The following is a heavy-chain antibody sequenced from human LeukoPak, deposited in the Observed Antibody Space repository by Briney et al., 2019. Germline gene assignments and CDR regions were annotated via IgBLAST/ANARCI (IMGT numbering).Heavy chain of an antibody. CDR1: GGSFSNYY. V-gene: IGHV4-34*01. D-gene: IGHD1-7*01. Sequence: SEALSLTCAVYGGSFSNYYWSWIRQSPGKGLEWIGEINDSGTINYNPSLMSRVTISVDKSKNQFSLKLSSVTAADTAVYYCARRWNYGRNYYIDVWGKGATVSVSS. CDR3: ARRWNYGRNYYIDV. J-gene: IGHJ6*03. CDR2: INDSGTI.